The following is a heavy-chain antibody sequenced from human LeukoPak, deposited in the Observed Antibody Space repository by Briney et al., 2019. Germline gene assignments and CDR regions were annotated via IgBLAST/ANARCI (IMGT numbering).Heavy chain of an antibody. D-gene: IGHD1-7*01. CDR2: ISGSGGST. Sequence: GGSLRLSCAAFRFTFSSYAMSWVRQAPGKGLEWVSAISGSGGSTYYADSVKGRFTISRDNSKNTLYLQMNSLRAEDTAVYYCAKYATTHYYYGMDVWGQGTTVTVSS. J-gene: IGHJ6*02. CDR1: RFTFSSYA. V-gene: IGHV3-23*01. CDR3: AKYATTHYYYGMDV.